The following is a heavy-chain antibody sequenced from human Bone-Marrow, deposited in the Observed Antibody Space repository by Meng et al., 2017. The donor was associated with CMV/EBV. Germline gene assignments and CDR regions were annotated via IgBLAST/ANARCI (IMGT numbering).Heavy chain of an antibody. CDR3: AREGGMDYGMDV. CDR2: IYYSGST. V-gene: IGHV4-39*07. J-gene: IGHJ6*02. Sequence: SETLSLTCTVSGGSISSSSYYWGWIRQPPGKGLEWIGSIYYSGSTYYNPSLKSRVTISVDTSKNQFSLKLSSVTAADTAVYYCAREGGMDYGMDVWGQGTTVTVSS. CDR1: GGSISSSSYY. D-gene: IGHD3-16*01.